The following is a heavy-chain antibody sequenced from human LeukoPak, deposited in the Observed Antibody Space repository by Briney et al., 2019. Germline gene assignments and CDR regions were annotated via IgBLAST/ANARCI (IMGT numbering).Heavy chain of an antibody. Sequence: PSETLSLTCNVSGGSITSYYWSWVRQPAGKGLEWIGRISSSGSTNYNPSLKSRVALSIDTSKNQFSLKLTSVSAADTAVYYCARQSDLLTRYFDYWSQASLVTVSS. CDR2: ISSSGST. CDR1: GGSITSYY. J-gene: IGHJ4*02. V-gene: IGHV4-4*07. CDR3: ARQSDLLTRYFDY. D-gene: IGHD3-9*01.